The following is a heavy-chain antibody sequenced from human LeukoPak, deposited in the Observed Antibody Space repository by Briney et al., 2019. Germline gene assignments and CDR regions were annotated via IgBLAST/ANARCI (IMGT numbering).Heavy chain of an antibody. J-gene: IGHJ4*02. Sequence: GASVKVTCKASGGTFSSYAISWVRQAPGQGLEWMGWISVYNGNTNFAQKLQGRVTMTTDTSTSTAYMELKSLRSDDTAVYYCARVDCTSTSCYRSYFDYWGQGTLVTVSS. V-gene: IGHV1-18*01. D-gene: IGHD2-2*01. CDR2: ISVYNGNT. CDR3: ARVDCTSTSCYRSYFDY. CDR1: GGTFSSYA.